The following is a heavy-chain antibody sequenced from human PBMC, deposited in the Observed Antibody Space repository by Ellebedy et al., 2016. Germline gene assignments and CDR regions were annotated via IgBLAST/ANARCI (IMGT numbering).Heavy chain of an antibody. V-gene: IGHV3-7*01. CDR1: GFTFSRYW. CDR3: ARGGYCSSTSCYTDVRGPEDS. J-gene: IGHJ4*02. Sequence: GESLKISXAASGFTFSRYWMSWVRQAPGKGLEWVASIKRDGSEKHYVDSVKGRITISRDNAKNSLYLKMNSLRAEDTAVYYCARGGYCSSTSCYTDVRGPEDSWGQGTLVTVSS. CDR2: IKRDGSEK. D-gene: IGHD2-2*02.